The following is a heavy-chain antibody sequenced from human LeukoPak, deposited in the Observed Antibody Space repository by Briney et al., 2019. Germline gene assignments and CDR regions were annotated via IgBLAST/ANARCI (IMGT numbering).Heavy chain of an antibody. J-gene: IGHJ4*02. CDR1: GFTFSSYG. CDR3: AKEGSSGWLEVLDY. D-gene: IGHD6-19*01. Sequence: TGGSLRLSCAASGFTFSSYGMSWVRQAPGKGLEWVSAISGSGGSTYYADSVKGRFTISRDNSKNTLYLQMNSLRAEDTAIYYCAKEGSSGWLEVLDYWGQGTLVTVSS. V-gene: IGHV3-23*01. CDR2: ISGSGGST.